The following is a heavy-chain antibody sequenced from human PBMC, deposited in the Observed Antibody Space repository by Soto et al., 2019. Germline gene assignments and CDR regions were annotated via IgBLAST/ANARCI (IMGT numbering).Heavy chain of an antibody. V-gene: IGHV1-8*01. D-gene: IGHD3-10*01. CDR2: MNPNSGNT. CDR1: GYTFTSYD. J-gene: IGHJ6*03. Sequence: ASVKVSCKASGYTFTSYDINWVRQATGQGLEWMGWMNPNSGNTGYAQKFQGRVTMTRNTSISTAYMELSSLRSEDTAVYYCARGNYYGSGTLYYYYYYYMDVWGKGTTVTVSS. CDR3: ARGNYYGSGTLYYYYYYYMDV.